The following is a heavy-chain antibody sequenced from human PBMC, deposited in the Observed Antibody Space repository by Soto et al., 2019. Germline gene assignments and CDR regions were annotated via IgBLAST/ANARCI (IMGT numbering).Heavy chain of an antibody. J-gene: IGHJ1*01. CDR1: GFTFSSYA. CDR2: ISYDGSNK. V-gene: IGHV3-30*04. CDR3: AKGGTIAARPAEYFQH. Sequence: GGSLRLSCAASGFTFSSYAMHWVRQAPGKGLEWVAVISYDGSNKYYADSVKGRFTISRDNSKNTLYLQMNSLRAEDPAVYSCAKGGTIAARPAEYFQHWGQGTLVTVSS. D-gene: IGHD6-6*01.